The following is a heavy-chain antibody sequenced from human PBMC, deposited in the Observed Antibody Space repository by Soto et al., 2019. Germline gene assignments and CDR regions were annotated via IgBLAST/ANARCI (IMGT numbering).Heavy chain of an antibody. Sequence: QVQLQESGPGLVKPSGTLSLTCAVSGVSIGSHDWWTWVRQPPGKGLEWSGESHQSGYTHYNSSLESRVTVSLDKSNNHFSLQLTSVTVADTAVYYCATRDTGRVYWGQGTLVTVSS. CDR3: ATRDTGRVY. CDR1: GVSIGSHDW. D-gene: IGHD2-2*02. CDR2: SHQSGYT. V-gene: IGHV4-4*02. J-gene: IGHJ4*02.